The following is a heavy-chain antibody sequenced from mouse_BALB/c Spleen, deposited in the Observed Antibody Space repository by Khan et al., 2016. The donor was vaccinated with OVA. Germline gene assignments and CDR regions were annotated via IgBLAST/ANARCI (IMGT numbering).Heavy chain of an antibody. CDR3: ARRGLRWDFDY. D-gene: IGHD1-1*01. CDR1: GYTFINYW. V-gene: IGHV1-7*01. Sequence: ESGAELAKPGASVKMSCKASGYTFINYWILWVKQRPGQGLEWIGYINPSTGYTEYNQNFKDKATFTADKSSSTAYMQLSSLTSEDSAVYYCARRGLRWDFDYWGQGTTLTVSS. J-gene: IGHJ2*01. CDR2: INPSTGYT.